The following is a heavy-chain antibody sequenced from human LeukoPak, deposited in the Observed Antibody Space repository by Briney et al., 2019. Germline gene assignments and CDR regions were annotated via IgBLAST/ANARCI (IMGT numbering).Heavy chain of an antibody. CDR2: IYHSGST. D-gene: IGHD6-19*01. CDR3: ARRSSGWQRDY. J-gene: IGHJ4*02. V-gene: IGHV4-4*02. Sequence: SGTLSLTCAVSGGSISSSNWWSWVRQPPGKGLEWIGEIYHSGSTNYNPSLKSRVTTSVDKSKNQFSLKLSSVTAADTAVYYCARRSSGWQRDYWGQGTLVTVSS. CDR1: GGSISSSNW.